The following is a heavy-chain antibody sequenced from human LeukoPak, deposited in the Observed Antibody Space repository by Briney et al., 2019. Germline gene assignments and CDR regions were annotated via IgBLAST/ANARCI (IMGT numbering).Heavy chain of an antibody. J-gene: IGHJ2*01. Sequence: GGSLRLSCAISGFTFTSYAMSWVRQAPGKGLEWVSGMGDSGDSTYYADSVKGRFTISRDNFKKTLYLQMNSLRAEDTAVYYCAKVASDSAWYIDLWGRGALVSVSS. CDR1: GFTFTSYA. CDR3: AKVASDSAWYIDL. D-gene: IGHD3-10*01. V-gene: IGHV3-23*01. CDR2: MGDSGDST.